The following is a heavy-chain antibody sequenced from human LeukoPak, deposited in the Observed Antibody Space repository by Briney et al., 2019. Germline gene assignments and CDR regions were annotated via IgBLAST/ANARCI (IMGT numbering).Heavy chain of an antibody. CDR3: AKGGGSYLNDAFDI. CDR1: GFTFDDYA. D-gene: IGHD1-26*01. CDR2: ISWNSGSI. V-gene: IGHV3-9*01. Sequence: GGSLRLSCAASGFTFDDYAMHWVRHAPGKGLEWVSGISWNSGSIGYADSVKGRFTISRDNAKNSLYLQMNSLRAEDTALYYCAKGGGSYLNDAFDIWGQGTMVTVSS. J-gene: IGHJ3*02.